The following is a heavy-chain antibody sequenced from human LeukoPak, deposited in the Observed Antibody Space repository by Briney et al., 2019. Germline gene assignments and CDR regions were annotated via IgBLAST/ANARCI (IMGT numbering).Heavy chain of an antibody. D-gene: IGHD2/OR15-2a*01. V-gene: IGHV3-23*01. J-gene: IGHJ4*02. CDR1: GFTFSTYA. CDR3: VSFYETY. Sequence: GGSLRLSCAASGFTFSTYAMSWVRQAPGKGLEWVSAISGSGGSTYYADSVKGRFTISKDNAKNTVYLQMNNLRAEDTAVYYCVSFYETYWGRGTLVTVSS. CDR2: ISGSGGST.